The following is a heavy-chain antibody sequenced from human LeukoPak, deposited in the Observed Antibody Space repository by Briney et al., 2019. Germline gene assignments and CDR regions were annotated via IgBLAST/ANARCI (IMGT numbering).Heavy chain of an antibody. D-gene: IGHD1-14*01. Sequence: PSETLSLTCAVYGGSFSGYYWSWIRQPPGKGLEWIGEINHSGSTNYNPSLKSRVTISVDTSKNQFSLKLSSVTAADTAVYYCARYRSGWFDPWGQGTLVTVSS. V-gene: IGHV4-34*01. CDR3: ARYRSGWFDP. CDR2: INHSGST. J-gene: IGHJ5*02. CDR1: GGSFSGYY.